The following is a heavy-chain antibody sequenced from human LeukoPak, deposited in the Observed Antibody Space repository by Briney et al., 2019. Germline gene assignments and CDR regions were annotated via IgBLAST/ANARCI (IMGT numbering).Heavy chain of an antibody. CDR2: INHSGNVN. V-gene: IGHV3-7*03. CDR1: GFTFSSYW. Sequence: AGGSLRLSCAASGFTFSSYWMNWARQAPGKGLEWVASINHSGNVNYYVDSVKGRFTISRDSAKNSLYLQMSNLRAEDTAVYFCARGGGLDVWGQGATVTVSS. CDR3: ARGGGLDV. D-gene: IGHD3-16*01. J-gene: IGHJ6*02.